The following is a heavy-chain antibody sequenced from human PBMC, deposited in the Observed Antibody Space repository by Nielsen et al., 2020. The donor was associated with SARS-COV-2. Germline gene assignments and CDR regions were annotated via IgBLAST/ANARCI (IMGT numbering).Heavy chain of an antibody. CDR3: ARGDLVVVPSPILGLGPFFYYFYLDV. V-gene: IGHV4-4*02. J-gene: IGHJ6*03. Sequence: SETLSLTCAVSGGSVSSIDWWTWVRPSPGKGLEWIGEVSHSGSINYNPSLKSRVTLSMDKSKRQFSLRLTSVSAADTAVYFCARGDLVVVPSPILGLGPFFYYFYLDVWGKGTTVIVSS. CDR1: GGSVSSIDW. D-gene: IGHD2-2*01. CDR2: VSHSGSI.